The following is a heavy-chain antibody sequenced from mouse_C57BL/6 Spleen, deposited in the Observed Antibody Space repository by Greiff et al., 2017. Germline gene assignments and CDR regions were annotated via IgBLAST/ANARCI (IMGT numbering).Heavy chain of an antibody. V-gene: IGHV5-16*01. Sequence: DVKLVESEGGLVQPGSSMKLSCTASGFTFSDYYMAWVRQVPEKGLEWVANINYDGSSTYYLDSLKSRFIISRDNAKNILYLQMSSLKSEDTATYYCARAESRYYAMDYWGQGTSVTVSS. CDR1: GFTFSDYY. J-gene: IGHJ4*01. CDR2: INYDGSST. CDR3: ARAESRYYAMDY.